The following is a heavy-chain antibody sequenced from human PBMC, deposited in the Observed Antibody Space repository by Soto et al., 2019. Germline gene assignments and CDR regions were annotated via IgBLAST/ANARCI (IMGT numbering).Heavy chain of an antibody. V-gene: IGHV4-30-4*01. CDR1: GGSISSGDYY. CDR2: IYYSGST. J-gene: IGHJ4*02. D-gene: IGHD6-13*01. Sequence: SETLSLTCTVSGGSISSGDYYWSWIRQPPGKGLEWIGYIYYSGSTYYNPSLKSRVTISVDTSKNQFSLKLSSVTAADTAVYYCARLNPIAAATLARYFDYWGQGTLVTVSS. CDR3: ARLNPIAAATLARYFDY.